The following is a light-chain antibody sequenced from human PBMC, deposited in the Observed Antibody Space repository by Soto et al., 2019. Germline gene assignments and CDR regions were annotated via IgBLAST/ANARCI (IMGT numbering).Light chain of an antibody. CDR1: SSDVGGYNY. Sequence: QYALTQPPSASGSPGQSVTISCTGTSSDVGGYNYVSWYQQHPGKAPKLMIYEVSKRPSGVPDRFSGSKSGNTASLTVSGLQAEDEADYYCSSYAGSNIAFGGWTKLTVL. V-gene: IGLV2-8*01. CDR3: SSYAGSNIA. CDR2: EVS. J-gene: IGLJ2*01.